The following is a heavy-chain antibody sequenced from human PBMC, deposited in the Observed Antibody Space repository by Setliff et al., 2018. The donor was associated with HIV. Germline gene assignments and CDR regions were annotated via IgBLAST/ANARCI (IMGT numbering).Heavy chain of an antibody. J-gene: IGHJ5*02. Sequence: SVKVSCKASGGTFINSAFNWVRQAPGQGLQWMGSIIPIFGTGNYAERFQGRLTITADESTSSAYVELSGLTSEDTAVYYCALPYCSGGNCWSSASLPPAGWFDPWGQGTLVTVSS. D-gene: IGHD2-15*01. CDR3: ALPYCSGGNCWSSASLPPAGWFDP. V-gene: IGHV1-69*13. CDR2: IIPIFGTG. CDR1: GGTFINSA.